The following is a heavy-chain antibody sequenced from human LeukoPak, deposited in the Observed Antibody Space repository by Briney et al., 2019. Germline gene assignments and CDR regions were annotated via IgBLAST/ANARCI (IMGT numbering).Heavy chain of an antibody. CDR2: IYYSGST. J-gene: IGHJ5*02. Sequence: SETLSLTCTVSGGSISSYYGSWIRQPPGKGLEWIGYIYYSGSTNYNPSLKSRVTISVDTSKNQFSLKLSSVTAADTAVYYCARRWDSSSWYGLDPWGQGTLVTVSS. D-gene: IGHD6-13*01. CDR3: ARRWDSSSWYGLDP. CDR1: GGSISSYY. V-gene: IGHV4-59*08.